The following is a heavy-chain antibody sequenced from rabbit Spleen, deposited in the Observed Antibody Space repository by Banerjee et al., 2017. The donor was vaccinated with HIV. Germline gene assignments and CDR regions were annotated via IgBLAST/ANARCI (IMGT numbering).Heavy chain of an antibody. J-gene: IGHJ6*01. Sequence: LEESGGGLVKPGGTLTLTCTVSGFSFSSNWICWFRQAPGKGLEWIACIDTSNGDTDYANWPKGRFTISKTSSTTVTLQMTSLTVADTATYFCARDTSSSFSSYGMDLWGQGTLVTVS. CDR2: IDTSNGDT. V-gene: IGHV1S45*01. D-gene: IGHD1-1*01. CDR3: ARDTSSSFSSYGMDL. CDR1: GFSFSSNW.